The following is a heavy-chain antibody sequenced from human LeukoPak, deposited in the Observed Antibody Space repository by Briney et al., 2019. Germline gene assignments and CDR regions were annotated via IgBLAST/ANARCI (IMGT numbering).Heavy chain of an antibody. V-gene: IGHV4-30-4*08. CDR3: ARNYCTNGVCRVY. CDR1: GGSISSGDYY. J-gene: IGHJ4*02. CDR2: IYYSGST. D-gene: IGHD2-8*01. Sequence: PSQTLSLTCTVSGGSISSGDYYWSWIRQPPGKGLEWIGYIYYSGSTYYNPSLKSRVTISVDTSKNQFSLKLSSVTAADTAVYYCARNYCTNGVCRVYWGQGTLVTVSS.